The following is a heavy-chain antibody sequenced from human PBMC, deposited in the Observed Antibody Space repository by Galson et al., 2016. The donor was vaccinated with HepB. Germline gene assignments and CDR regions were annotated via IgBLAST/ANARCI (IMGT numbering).Heavy chain of an antibody. Sequence: SLRLSCAASGFTFNSFGMHWVRQAPGKGLEWVAVIWYDGSNKYYGDHVKGRFTISRDNSKNTPYLQMNSLRAEDTAIYYCAREAPIAAPGANDCWGQGTQVTVSS. CDR3: AREAPIAAPGANDC. CDR2: IWYDGSNK. D-gene: IGHD6-13*01. CDR1: GFTFNSFG. V-gene: IGHV3-33*01. J-gene: IGHJ4*02.